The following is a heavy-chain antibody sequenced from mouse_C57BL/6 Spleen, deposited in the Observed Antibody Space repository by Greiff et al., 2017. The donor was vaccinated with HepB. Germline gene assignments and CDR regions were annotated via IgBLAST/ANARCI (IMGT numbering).Heavy chain of an antibody. CDR2: INPGSGGT. Sequence: QVQLQQSGAELVRPGTSVKVSCKASGYAFTNYLIEWVKQRPGQGLEWIGVINPGSGGTNYNEKFKGKATLTADKSSSTAYMQLSSLTSEDAAVYFCARESYDGYYWGQGTTLTVSS. CDR3: ARESYDGYY. V-gene: IGHV1-54*01. CDR1: GYAFTNYL. D-gene: IGHD2-3*01. J-gene: IGHJ2*01.